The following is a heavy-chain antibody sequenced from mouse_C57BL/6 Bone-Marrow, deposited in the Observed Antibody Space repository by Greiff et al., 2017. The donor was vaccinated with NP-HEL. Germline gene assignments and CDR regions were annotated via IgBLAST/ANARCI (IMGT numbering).Heavy chain of an antibody. J-gene: IGHJ1*03. CDR2: IDPANGTT. Sequence: VQLQQSVAELVRPGASVKLSCTASGFNIKNTYMHWVKQRPEQGLEWIGRIDPANGTTKYAPKVQGRATITADTSSNTAYLQLSSLTSEDTAIYYCAKLYYYGSSRGYFDVWGTGTTVTVSS. D-gene: IGHD1-1*01. CDR1: GFNIKNTY. CDR3: AKLYYYGSSRGYFDV. V-gene: IGHV14-3*01.